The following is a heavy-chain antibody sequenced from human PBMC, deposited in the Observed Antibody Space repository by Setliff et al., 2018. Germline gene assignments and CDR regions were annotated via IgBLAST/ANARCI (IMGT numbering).Heavy chain of an antibody. Sequence: SETLSLTCTVSGGSISSYYWSWIRQPPGKGLEWIGEIIHSGSTNYNPSLKSRVTISMDTSKNQFSLKLTSVTAADMAVYYCAREQWLDPPGYYYMDVWAKGTTVTVSS. CDR1: GGSISSYY. CDR3: AREQWLDPPGYYYMDV. CDR2: IIHSGST. V-gene: IGHV4-34*12. D-gene: IGHD6-19*01. J-gene: IGHJ6*03.